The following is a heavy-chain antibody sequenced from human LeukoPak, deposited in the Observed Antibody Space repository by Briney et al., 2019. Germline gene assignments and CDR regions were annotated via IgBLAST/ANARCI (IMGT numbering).Heavy chain of an antibody. CDR1: GYTFTSNY. V-gene: IGHV1-46*01. J-gene: IGHJ4*02. CDR2: INPSGGST. CDR3: ARVGGNYPIN. D-gene: IGHD1-26*01. Sequence: KVSYKASGYTFTSNYXLWVRQAPGQGLEWMGIINPSGGSTSYAQKSQGRVTMTRDTSTSTVYMELSSLRSEDTAVYYCARVGGNYPINWGQGSLVTVSS.